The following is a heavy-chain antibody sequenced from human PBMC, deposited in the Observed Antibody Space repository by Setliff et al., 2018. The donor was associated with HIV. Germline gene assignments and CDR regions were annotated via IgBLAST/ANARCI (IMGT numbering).Heavy chain of an antibody. D-gene: IGHD3-3*01. CDR1: GGSITSAPYN. CDR2: LFSRGTT. J-gene: IGHJ4*02. CDR3: ARHGQSFDFSIASEGYYFDS. Sequence: PSETLSLTCTVSGGSITSAPYNWGWIRQPPGKGLEWVGSLFSRGTTYYHPSLKSRVTISLGTSQNHFSLKPTSVTAADTAVYYCARHGQSFDFSIASEGYYFDSWGQGTLVTVS. V-gene: IGHV4-39*01.